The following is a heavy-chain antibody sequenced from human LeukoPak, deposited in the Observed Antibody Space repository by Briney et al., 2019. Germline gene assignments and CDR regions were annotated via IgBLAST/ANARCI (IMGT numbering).Heavy chain of an antibody. J-gene: IGHJ4*02. CDR2: VSYNGSSK. D-gene: IGHD3-22*01. Sequence: QPGGSLRLSCAASGFTFSSYAMHWVRQAPGKGLEWVAVVSYNGSSKYYADSVKGRFTISRDNSKNTLYLQMNSLRGEDTAVYFCAKEGRGEDSSGYYSYFDYWGQGTLVPVSS. CDR1: GFTFSSYA. V-gene: IGHV3-30-3*01. CDR3: AKEGRGEDSSGYYSYFDY.